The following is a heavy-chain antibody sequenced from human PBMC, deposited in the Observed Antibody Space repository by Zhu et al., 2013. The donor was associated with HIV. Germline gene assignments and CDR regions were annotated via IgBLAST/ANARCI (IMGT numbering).Heavy chain of an antibody. CDR3: AGRRLAIKMTVVTTYAY. J-gene: IGHJ4*02. Sequence: QVQLQQGGARLLKPSEPLSLTCDVSGGSLRDYSWSWIRQRPGSGLEWIGEVHHNGDTDYHPSLESRVTIVMDTSKNRVSLQLTSVTATDTAVYYCAGRRLAIKMTVVTTYAYWGQGSLVTVSS. D-gene: IGHD2-21*02. CDR1: GGSLRDYS. V-gene: IGHV4-34*01. CDR2: VHHNGDT.